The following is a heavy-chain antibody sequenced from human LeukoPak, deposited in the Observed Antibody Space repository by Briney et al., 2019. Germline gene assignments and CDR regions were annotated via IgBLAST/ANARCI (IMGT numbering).Heavy chain of an antibody. Sequence: ASVKVSCKASGYTFTGYYMHWVRQAPGQGLEWMGWINPNSGGTNYAQKFQGRVTMTRDTSISTAYMELSRLRSDDTAVYYCAVIAVAGTDAFDIWGQGTMVTVSS. CDR3: AVIAVAGTDAFDI. J-gene: IGHJ3*02. CDR2: INPNSGGT. D-gene: IGHD6-19*01. CDR1: GYTFTGYY. V-gene: IGHV1-2*02.